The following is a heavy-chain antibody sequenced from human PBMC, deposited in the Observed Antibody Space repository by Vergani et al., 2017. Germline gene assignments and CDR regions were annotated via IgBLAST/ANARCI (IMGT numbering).Heavy chain of an antibody. V-gene: IGHV3-30*18. CDR1: GFTFSSYG. CDR2: ISYDGSNK. J-gene: IGHJ4*02. D-gene: IGHD3-3*01. CDR3: AKDIDFWSDYTFDY. Sequence: VQLVESGGGLIQPGGSLRLSCAASGFTFSSYGMHWVRQAPGKGLEWVAVISYDGSNKYYADSVKGRFTISRDNSKNTLYLQMNSLRAEDTAVYYCAKDIDFWSDYTFDYWGQGTLVTVSS.